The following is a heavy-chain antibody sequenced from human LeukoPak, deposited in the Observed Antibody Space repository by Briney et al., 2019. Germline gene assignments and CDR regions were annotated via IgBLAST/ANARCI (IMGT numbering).Heavy chain of an antibody. CDR1: GFTFSNAW. J-gene: IGHJ4*02. Sequence: GGSLRLSCAASGFTFSNAWMSWVRQAPGKGLEWVGRIKSKTDGGTTDYAAPVKGRFTISRDNSKNTLYLQMSSLRAEDTAVYYCVKGSYDFWSGYYDYWGQGTLVTVSS. D-gene: IGHD3-3*01. CDR2: IKSKTDGGTT. V-gene: IGHV3-15*05. CDR3: VKGSYDFWSGYYDY.